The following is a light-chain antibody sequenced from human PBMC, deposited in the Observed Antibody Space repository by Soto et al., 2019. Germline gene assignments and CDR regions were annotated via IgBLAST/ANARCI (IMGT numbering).Light chain of an antibody. V-gene: IGKV3-15*01. CDR2: GAS. Sequence: EIVMTQSPSTLSVSPGERATLSCRASQSVSSNLAWYQQKPGKAPRLLIYGASTRETGIPARFSGSGSGTEFTLTISSLQSEDFAVYYCQQCNNWPRTFGQGTKVEIK. CDR1: QSVSSN. CDR3: QQCNNWPRT. J-gene: IGKJ1*01.